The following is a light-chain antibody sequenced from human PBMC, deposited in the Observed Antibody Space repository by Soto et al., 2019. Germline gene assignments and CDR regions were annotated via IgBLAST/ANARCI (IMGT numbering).Light chain of an antibody. Sequence: EIVMTQSPATLSVSPGERATLSCRASQRISSDLAWYQQKPGQAPRLLIYGASTRATGIPARFSGTGSGTEFTLTISSLQSEDFAVYYCQQYKNWPPMYTFGQGTKLEIK. V-gene: IGKV3-15*01. CDR3: QQYKNWPPMYT. CDR1: QRISSD. J-gene: IGKJ2*01. CDR2: GAS.